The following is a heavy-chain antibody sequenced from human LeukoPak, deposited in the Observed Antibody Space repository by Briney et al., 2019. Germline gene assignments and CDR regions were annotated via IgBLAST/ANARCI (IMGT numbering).Heavy chain of an antibody. V-gene: IGHV1-8*01. Sequence: VASVKVSCKASGYTFTSYDINWVRQATGQELEWMGWMNPNSGNTGYAQKFQGRVTMTRNTSISTAYMELSSLRSEDTAVYYCARDGSGGVVPAAINYYYYYMTSGAKGTRSPSP. CDR1: GYTFTSYD. CDR3: ARDGSGGVVPAAINYYYYYMTS. D-gene: IGHD2-2*02. CDR2: MNPNSGNT. J-gene: IGHJ6*03.